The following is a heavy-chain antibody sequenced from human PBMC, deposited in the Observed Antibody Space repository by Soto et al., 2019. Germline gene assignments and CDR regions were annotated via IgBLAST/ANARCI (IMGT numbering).Heavy chain of an antibody. D-gene: IGHD3-10*01. V-gene: IGHV3-7*01. J-gene: IGHJ4*02. CDR2: IKQDGSEK. Sequence: GGSLRLSCAASGFTFSSYWMSWVRQAPGKGLEWVANIKQDGSEKYYVDSVKGRFTTSRDNAKNSLYLQMNSLRAEDTAVYYCARDSVLLWFGELLPPDYWGQGTLVTVSS. CDR1: GFTFSSYW. CDR3: ARDSVLLWFGELLPPDY.